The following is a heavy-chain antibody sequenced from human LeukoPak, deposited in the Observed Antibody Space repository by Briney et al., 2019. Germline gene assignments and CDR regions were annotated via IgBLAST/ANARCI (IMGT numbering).Heavy chain of an antibody. Sequence: SETLSLTCAVYGGSFSGYYWSWIRQPPGKGLEGIGEINHSGSTNYNPSLKSRVTISVDTSKNQFSLKLSSVTAADTAVYYCARRKWLRLRGVFDYWGQGTLVTVSS. CDR1: GGSFSGYY. D-gene: IGHD5-12*01. J-gene: IGHJ4*02. CDR2: INHSGST. CDR3: ARRKWLRLRGVFDY. V-gene: IGHV4-34*01.